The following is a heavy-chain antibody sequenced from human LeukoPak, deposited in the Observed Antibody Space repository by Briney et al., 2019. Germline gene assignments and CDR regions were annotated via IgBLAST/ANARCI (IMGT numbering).Heavy chain of an antibody. V-gene: IGHV3-33*01. CDR1: GFTFSSYG. J-gene: IGHJ6*02. CDR3: AREIRFLEWLAFYYYYGMDV. CDR2: IWYDGSNK. Sequence: GGSLRLSCAASGFTFSSYGMHWVRQAPGKGLEWVAGIWYDGSNKYYADSVKGRFTISRDNSKNTLYLQMNSLRAEDTAVYFCAREIRFLEWLAFYYYYGMDVWGQGTTVTVSS. D-gene: IGHD3-3*01.